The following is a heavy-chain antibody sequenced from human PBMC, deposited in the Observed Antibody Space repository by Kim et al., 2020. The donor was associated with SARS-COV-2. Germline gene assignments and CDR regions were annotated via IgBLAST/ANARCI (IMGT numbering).Heavy chain of an antibody. CDR2: IYPGDSDT. CDR1: GYTFSSYW. J-gene: IGHJ4*02. D-gene: IGHD4-17*01. V-gene: IGHV5-51*01. CDR3: ARLGFGDYWVPVEF. Sequence: GESLKISCKTSGYTFSSYWIGWVRQMPGKGLEWMGIIYPGDSDTRYTPSFEGQVTISADKATSTAYLHWGSLQASDSAKYYCARLGFGDYWVPVEFWGQG.